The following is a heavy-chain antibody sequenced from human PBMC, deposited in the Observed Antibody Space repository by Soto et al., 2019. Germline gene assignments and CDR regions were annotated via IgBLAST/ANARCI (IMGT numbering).Heavy chain of an antibody. J-gene: IGHJ6*02. Sequence: EVQLVESGGGLVQPGGSLRLSCAASGFTFSSYSMNWVRQAPGKGLEWVSYISSSSSTIYYADSVKGRFTISRDNAKNSLSLQMNSLRDEDTAVYYCAREHSGSYFFYYYGMDVWGQGTTVTVSS. D-gene: IGHD1-26*01. CDR3: AREHSGSYFFYYYGMDV. V-gene: IGHV3-48*02. CDR2: ISSSSSTI. CDR1: GFTFSSYS.